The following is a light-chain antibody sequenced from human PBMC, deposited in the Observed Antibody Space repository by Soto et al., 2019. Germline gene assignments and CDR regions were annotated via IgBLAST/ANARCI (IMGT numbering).Light chain of an antibody. CDR2: DAS. V-gene: IGKV1-5*01. Sequence: DIQVTQSPSTLSASVGGRVTITCRASQTISTWMAWYQQKPGKAPKLLIYDASTLESGVPSRFSGSGSGTEFTLTISSLQSADFAVYYCQQYNNWPGTFGQGTKVDIK. J-gene: IGKJ1*01. CDR1: QTISTW. CDR3: QQYNNWPGT.